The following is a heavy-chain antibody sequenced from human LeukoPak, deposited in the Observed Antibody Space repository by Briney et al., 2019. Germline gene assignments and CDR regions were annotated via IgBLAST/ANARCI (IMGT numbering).Heavy chain of an antibody. D-gene: IGHD3-10*01. Sequence: PSQTLSLTCTVSGGSISSGSYYWSWIRQPAGKGLEWIGRIYTSGSTNYNPSLESRVRMSIDTSKSQFSLKLSSVTTADTAVHYCARHYAYYGSGNFDREDYFEYWGQGTLVTVSS. V-gene: IGHV4-61*02. CDR1: GGSISSGSYY. CDR3: ARHYAYYGSGNFDREDYFEY. CDR2: IYTSGST. J-gene: IGHJ4*02.